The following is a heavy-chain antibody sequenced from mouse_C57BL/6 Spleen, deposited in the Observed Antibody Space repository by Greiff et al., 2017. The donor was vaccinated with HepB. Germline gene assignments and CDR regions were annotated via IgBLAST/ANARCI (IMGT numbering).Heavy chain of an antibody. CDR3: ARGGYSNSYWEFDV. J-gene: IGHJ1*03. V-gene: IGHV1-47*01. CDR2: FHPYNDDT. D-gene: IGHD2-5*01. CDR1: GYTFTTYP. Sequence: VQLVESGAELVKPGASVKMSCKASGYTFTTYPIEWMNQTHGKSLEWIGNFHPYNDDTKYNEKFKGKATLTVEKSSSTVYLELSRLTSDDSAVYYCARGGYSNSYWEFDVWGTGTTVTVSS.